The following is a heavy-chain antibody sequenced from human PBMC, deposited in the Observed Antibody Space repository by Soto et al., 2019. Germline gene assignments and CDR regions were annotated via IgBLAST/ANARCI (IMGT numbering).Heavy chain of an antibody. CDR1: GGTFSSYT. CDR3: ARANGSSSSYNFDY. CDR2: IIPILGIA. V-gene: IGHV1-69*02. Sequence: ASVKVSCKASGGTFSSYTISWVRQAPGQGLEWMGRIIPILGIANYAQKFQGRVTITADKSTSTAYMELSSPRSEDTAVYYCARANGSSSSYNFDYWGQGTLVTVSS. J-gene: IGHJ4*02. D-gene: IGHD6-13*01.